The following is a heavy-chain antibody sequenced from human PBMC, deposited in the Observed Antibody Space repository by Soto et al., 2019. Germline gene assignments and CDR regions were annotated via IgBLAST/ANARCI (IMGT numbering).Heavy chain of an antibody. CDR2: IIPILGIA. CDR1: GGTLSRST. J-gene: IGHJ4*02. D-gene: IGHD4-17*01. CDR3: ARVGQGTTPY. V-gene: IGHV1-69*02. Sequence: SVKTDCKASGGTLSRSTISWVRQAPGQGLEWMGRIIPILGIANYAQKFQGRVTITADKSTSTAYMELSSLRSEDTAVYYCARVGQGTTPYWGQGTLVTVSS.